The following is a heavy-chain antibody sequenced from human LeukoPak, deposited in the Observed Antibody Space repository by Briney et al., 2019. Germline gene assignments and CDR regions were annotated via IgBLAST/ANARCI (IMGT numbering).Heavy chain of an antibody. CDR3: ARVRDLYGSGSYADY. CDR1: GGSISSYY. J-gene: IGHJ4*02. CDR2: IYYSGST. Sequence: SETLSLTCTVSGGSISSYYWSWIRQPPGKGLEWIGYIYYSGSTNYNPSLKSRVTISVDTSKNQFSLKLSSVTAADTAVYYCARVRDLYGSGSYADYWGQGTLVTVSS. D-gene: IGHD3-10*01. V-gene: IGHV4-59*01.